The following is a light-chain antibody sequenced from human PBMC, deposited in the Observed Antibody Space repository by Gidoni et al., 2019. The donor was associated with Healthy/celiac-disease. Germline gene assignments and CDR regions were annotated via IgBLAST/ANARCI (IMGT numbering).Light chain of an antibody. J-gene: IGLJ3*02. CDR1: STNIGAGYD. Sequence: QSVLTQPPSVSGAPGQRVTISGTGSSTNIGAGYDLHWYQQLPGTAPKLLIYGNSNRPSGFPDLFSGSKSGTSASLAITGLQAEDEADYYCQSYDSSLSGWVFGGGTKLTVL. CDR3: QSYDSSLSGWV. V-gene: IGLV1-40*01. CDR2: GNS.